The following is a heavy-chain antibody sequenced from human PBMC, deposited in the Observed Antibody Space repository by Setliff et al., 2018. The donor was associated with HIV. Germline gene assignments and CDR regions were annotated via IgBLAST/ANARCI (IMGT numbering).Heavy chain of an antibody. CDR2: INPNSGDT. CDR3: ARGPPIVVVPAALLTFDY. Sequence: ASVKVSCKASGYTFTGYYMHWVRQAPGQGLEWMGWINPNSGDTNYAQKFQGRVTMTTDTSTSTAYMELRSLRSDDTAVYYCARGPPIVVVPAALLTFDYWGQGTLVTVSS. V-gene: IGHV1-2*02. CDR1: GYTFTGYY. J-gene: IGHJ4*02. D-gene: IGHD2-2*01.